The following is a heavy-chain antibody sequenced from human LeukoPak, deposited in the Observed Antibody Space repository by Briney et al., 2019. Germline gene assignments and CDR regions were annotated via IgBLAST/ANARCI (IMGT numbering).Heavy chain of an antibody. CDR3: ARGPYSYDSSGAFDI. V-gene: IGHV4-38-2*02. J-gene: IGHJ3*02. D-gene: IGHD3-22*01. Sequence: SETLSLTCTVSGYSISSDYYWGWIRQPPGRGLEWIGTIYHSGSTYYNPSLKSRVTISVDTSKNQFSLKLSSVTAADTAVYFCARGPYSYDSSGAFDIWGQGTMVTVSS. CDR2: IYHSGST. CDR1: GYSISSDYY.